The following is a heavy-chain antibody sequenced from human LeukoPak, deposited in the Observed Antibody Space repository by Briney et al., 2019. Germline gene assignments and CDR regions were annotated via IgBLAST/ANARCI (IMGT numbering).Heavy chain of an antibody. CDR3: ARLGQPNAFDM. J-gene: IGHJ3*02. CDR1: GGSISNFY. V-gene: IGHV4-59*08. CDR2: IYYSGST. D-gene: IGHD3-16*01. Sequence: PSETLSLTCTVSGGSISNFYWSWIRQPPGMGLEWIGNIYYSGSTNYNPSLKSRVTISVDTSKNQFSLKLSSVTAADTAVYYCARLGQPNAFDMWGQGTMVTVSS.